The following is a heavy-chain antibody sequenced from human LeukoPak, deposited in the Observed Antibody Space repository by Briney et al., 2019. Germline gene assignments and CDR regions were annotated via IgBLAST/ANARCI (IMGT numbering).Heavy chain of an antibody. V-gene: IGHV3-21*01. CDR2: ISSSSSYI. CDR3: ARASTETGYYYFDY. J-gene: IGHJ4*02. D-gene: IGHD2-21*01. Sequence: GGSLRLSCAASGFTLSTYSMNWVRQAPGKGLEWVSSISSSSSYIYYADSVKGRFTISRDNAKNSLYLQMNSLRAEDTAVYYCARASTETGYYYFDYWGQGTLVTVSS. CDR1: GFTLSTYS.